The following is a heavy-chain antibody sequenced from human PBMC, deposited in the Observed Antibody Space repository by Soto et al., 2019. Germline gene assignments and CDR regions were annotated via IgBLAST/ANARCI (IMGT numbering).Heavy chain of an antibody. Sequence: ASVKVSCKVSGYTLTELSMHWVRQAPGKGLEWMGGFDPEDGETIYAQKFQGRVTMTEDTSTDTAYMELSSLRSEDTAVYYCAVRPITAASNPKFDYWGQGTLVTVSS. CDR1: GYTLTELS. D-gene: IGHD2-2*01. V-gene: IGHV1-24*01. CDR2: FDPEDGET. J-gene: IGHJ4*02. CDR3: AVRPITAASNPKFDY.